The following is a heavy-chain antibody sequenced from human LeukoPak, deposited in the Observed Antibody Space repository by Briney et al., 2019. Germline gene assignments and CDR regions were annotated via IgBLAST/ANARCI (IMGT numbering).Heavy chain of an antibody. J-gene: IGHJ6*04. CDR1: GDSMDSYY. CDR3: ARVGTGTTNYYYYGMDI. V-gene: IGHV4-59*01. D-gene: IGHD1-1*01. CDR2: IYYRADTGYT. Sequence: SETLSLTCTVSGDSMDSYYWTWIRQPPGKGLEWVGQIYYRADTGYTHYNSSLKSRVNVSIDRSRKRFSLRLSSVTAADTAVYYCARVGTGTTNYYYYGMDIWGKGTMVIVSS.